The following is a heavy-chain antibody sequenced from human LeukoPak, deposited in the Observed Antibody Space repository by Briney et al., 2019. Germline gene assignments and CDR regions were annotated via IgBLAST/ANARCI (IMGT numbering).Heavy chain of an antibody. J-gene: IGHJ6*03. V-gene: IGHV3-48*02. CDR3: ARGCASCGHYNYYFMDV. D-gene: IGHD2-2*01. CDR2: ISSSGYTM. Sequence: GGSLRLSCAASGFTVSSYNMNWVRQTRGKGLEWVSYISSSGYTMHHADAVKRRFTVSRDSAKNSLYLQMNSLRDEDAAVYFCARGCASCGHYNYYFMDVWGKGTTVTVSS. CDR1: GFTVSSYN.